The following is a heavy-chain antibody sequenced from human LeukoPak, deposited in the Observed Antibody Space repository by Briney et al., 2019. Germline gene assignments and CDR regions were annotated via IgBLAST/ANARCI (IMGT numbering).Heavy chain of an antibody. Sequence: PSGTLSLTCAVSGGSFSSNNWWSWVRQPPGKGLEWIGEIYHSGSTKYNPSLKSRVTMSIDKSKNQFSLNLRFVTAADTAVYYCARAPDGVVEYFQYWGQGTLVTVSS. J-gene: IGHJ1*01. CDR3: ARAPDGVVEYFQY. V-gene: IGHV4-4*02. CDR2: IYHSGST. D-gene: IGHD2-15*01. CDR1: GGSFSSNNW.